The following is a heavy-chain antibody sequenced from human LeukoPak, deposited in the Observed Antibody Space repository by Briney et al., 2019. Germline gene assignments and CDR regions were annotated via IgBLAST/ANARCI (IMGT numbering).Heavy chain of an antibody. D-gene: IGHD3-16*01. V-gene: IGHV4-38-2*01. Sequence: WIRQPPGKGLEWIGSIYHSGSTYYNPSLRSRLTISVDTSKNQLFLKLTSVTAADTAVYNGPRLFMRAYHYFDFWGQGTLVTVSS. CDR3: PRLFMRAYHYFDF. J-gene: IGHJ4*02. CDR2: IYHSGST.